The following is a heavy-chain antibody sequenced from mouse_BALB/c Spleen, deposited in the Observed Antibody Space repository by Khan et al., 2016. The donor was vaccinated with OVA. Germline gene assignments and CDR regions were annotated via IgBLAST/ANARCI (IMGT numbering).Heavy chain of an antibody. CDR3: ARSGYFAWFGY. Sequence: VRLQQSGADLVRPGALVKLSCKASGFNIKDSYMHWVKQRPEQGLEWIGWIDPENGKTIYDPKFQDKASITADTSSNTAYMQLISLTSEDTAVDYCARSGYFAWFGYWGQGTLVTVSA. CDR2: IDPENGKT. J-gene: IGHJ3*01. V-gene: IGHV14-1*02. CDR1: GFNIKDSY.